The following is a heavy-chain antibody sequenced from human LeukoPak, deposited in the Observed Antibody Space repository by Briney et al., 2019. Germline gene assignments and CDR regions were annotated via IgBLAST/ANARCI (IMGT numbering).Heavy chain of an antibody. CDR2: IYTSGST. V-gene: IGHV4-61*02. CDR1: GGSISSGSYY. J-gene: IGHJ5*02. Sequence: PSETLSLTCTVSGGSISSGSYYWSWIRQPAGKGLEWIGRIYTSGSTNYNPSLKSRVTISVDTSKNQFSLKLSSVTAADTAVYYCARFRFGYYDNTAPPWGQGTLVTVSS. D-gene: IGHD3-22*01. CDR3: ARFRFGYYDNTAPP.